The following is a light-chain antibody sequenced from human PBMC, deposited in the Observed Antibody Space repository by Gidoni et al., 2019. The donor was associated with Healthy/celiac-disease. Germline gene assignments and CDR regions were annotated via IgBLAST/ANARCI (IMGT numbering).Light chain of an antibody. V-gene: IGKV3-15*01. CDR1: QSVSSN. CDR3: QQYNNWPPGT. CDR2: GAS. Sequence: EIVMTQSPATLSVSPGERATLSSRASQSVSSNLAWYQQKPGQAPRLLIYGASTRATGIPARVSGSGSGTEFTLTISSLQSEDFAVYYCQQYNNWPPGTFGQGTKVEIK. J-gene: IGKJ1*01.